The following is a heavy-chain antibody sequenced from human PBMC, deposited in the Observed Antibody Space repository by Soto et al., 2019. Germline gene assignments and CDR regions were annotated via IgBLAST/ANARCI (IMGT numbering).Heavy chain of an antibody. CDR2: ISGSGGST. V-gene: IGHV3-23*01. Sequence: GGSLRLSCASSGFTFSSYAMSLVRQAPGKGLEWVSAISGSGGSTYYADSVKGRFTISRDNSKNTLYLQMNSLRAEDTAVYYCAKVAGYRSTLNWFDPWGQGTLVTVSS. CDR1: GFTFSSYA. D-gene: IGHD6-19*01. J-gene: IGHJ5*02. CDR3: AKVAGYRSTLNWFDP.